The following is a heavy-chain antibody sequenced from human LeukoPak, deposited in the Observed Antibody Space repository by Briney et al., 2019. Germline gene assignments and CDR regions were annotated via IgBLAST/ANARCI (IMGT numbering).Heavy chain of an antibody. Sequence: SKTLSLTCSVSGGSISSTGHYWGWIRQSPEKGLDWIGSTYSNGNTYYNPSVKSRVTMSVDTSKNQFSLKLTSMTAAETAVYYCARSATVTTGYFDYWGQGALVTVSS. CDR1: GGSISSTGHY. V-gene: IGHV4-39*07. J-gene: IGHJ4*02. D-gene: IGHD4-17*01. CDR3: ARSATVTTGYFDY. CDR2: TYSNGNT.